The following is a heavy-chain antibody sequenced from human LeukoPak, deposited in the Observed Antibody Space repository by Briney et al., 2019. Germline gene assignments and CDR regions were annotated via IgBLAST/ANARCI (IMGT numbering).Heavy chain of an antibody. CDR3: ASSPAYSSSWYAIDN. Sequence: PGGSPRLSCAASGFTFSNYDMHWVRQAAGKGLEWVSGIGTAGDTYYPASVKGRFTISRENAKNSLCLQMNSLSAGDTAVYYCASSPAYSSSWYAIDNWGQGTLVTVSS. CDR1: GFTFSNYD. D-gene: IGHD6-13*01. V-gene: IGHV3-13*01. J-gene: IGHJ4*02. CDR2: IGTAGDT.